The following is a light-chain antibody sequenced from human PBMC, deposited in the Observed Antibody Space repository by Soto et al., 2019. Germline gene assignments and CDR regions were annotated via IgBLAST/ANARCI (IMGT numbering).Light chain of an antibody. CDR3: NSYTSSNTYV. J-gene: IGLJ1*01. Sequence: QSVLTQPPSVSGSPGQSVTISCTGNSSDVGSYNRVSWYQQPPGTAPKLMIYEVNNRPSGVPDRFSGSKSGNTASLTITGLQAEDEADYYCNSYTSSNTYVFGTGTKVTVL. CDR1: SSDVGSYNR. CDR2: EVN. V-gene: IGLV2-18*02.